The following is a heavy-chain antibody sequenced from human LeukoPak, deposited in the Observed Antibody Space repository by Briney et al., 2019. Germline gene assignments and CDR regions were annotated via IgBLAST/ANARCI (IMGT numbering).Heavy chain of an antibody. Sequence: GGSLRLSCAASGFTFSSYAMSWVRQAPGKGLEWVSGISWNSGSIGYADSVKGRFTISRDNAKNSLYLQMNSLRAEDTALYYCAKDRYYYDSSGAFDYWGQGTLVTVSS. V-gene: IGHV3-9*01. D-gene: IGHD3-22*01. CDR3: AKDRYYYDSSGAFDY. CDR2: ISWNSGSI. J-gene: IGHJ4*02. CDR1: GFTFSSYA.